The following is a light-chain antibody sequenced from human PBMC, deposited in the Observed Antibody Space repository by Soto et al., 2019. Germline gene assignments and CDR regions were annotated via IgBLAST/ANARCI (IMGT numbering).Light chain of an antibody. V-gene: IGLV2-14*01. CDR3: SSYPSSSTDV. Sequence: QSALTQPASVSGSPGQSITISCTGTSSDVGFSNYVFWYQQHPGKAPKLIISDVSNRPSGVSNRFSGSKSGNTASLTISGLQAEDEADYYCSSYPSSSTDVLGTGPKVTVL. CDR1: SSDVGFSNY. J-gene: IGLJ1*01. CDR2: DVS.